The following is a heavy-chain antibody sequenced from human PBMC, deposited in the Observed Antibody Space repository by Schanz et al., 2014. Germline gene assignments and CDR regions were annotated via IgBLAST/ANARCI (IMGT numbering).Heavy chain of an antibody. J-gene: IGHJ4*02. CDR3: AKYRGYYRVSGSYRELEY. CDR1: GFAVDNYY. CDR2: ISGSGGST. V-gene: IGHV3-23*04. Sequence: EVQLVASGGGLVQPGGSLRLSCAASGFAVDNYYMSCVRQAPGRGLEWVSAISGSGGSTYYADSVKGRFTISRDNSKNPQYLQMDSLRAEDTAVYYCAKYRGYYRVSGSYRELEYWGQGTLVTVSS. D-gene: IGHD3-10*01.